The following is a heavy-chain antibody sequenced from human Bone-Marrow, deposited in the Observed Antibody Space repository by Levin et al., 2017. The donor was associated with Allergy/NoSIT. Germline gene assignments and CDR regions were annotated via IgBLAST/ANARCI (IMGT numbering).Heavy chain of an antibody. D-gene: IGHD1-26*01. V-gene: IGHV3-23*01. CDR3: TRDRWVGAVDH. Sequence: RAGGSLRLSCAASGFIFNNYAMSWVRQAPGKGLEWVSSISGSGDTTSYRDSVQGRFTISRDKSTNTLYLQMTRLNADDTALSYCTRDRWVGAVDHWGQGTLVSVSS. J-gene: IGHJ4*02. CDR1: GFIFNNYA. CDR2: ISGSGDTT.